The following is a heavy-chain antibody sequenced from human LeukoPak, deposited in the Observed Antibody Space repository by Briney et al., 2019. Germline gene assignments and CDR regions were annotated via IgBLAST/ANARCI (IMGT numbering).Heavy chain of an antibody. CDR1: GFTFSSYA. CDR3: AKDDSGSYLPYYFDY. J-gene: IGHJ4*02. D-gene: IGHD1-26*01. V-gene: IGHV3-23*01. Sequence: PGGSLRLSCAASGFTFSSYAMSWVRQAPGKGLEWVSAISGSGGSTYYADSVKGRFTISRDNSKNTLYLQMNSLRAEDTAVYYCAKDDSGSYLPYYFDYWGRGTLVTVSS. CDR2: ISGSGGST.